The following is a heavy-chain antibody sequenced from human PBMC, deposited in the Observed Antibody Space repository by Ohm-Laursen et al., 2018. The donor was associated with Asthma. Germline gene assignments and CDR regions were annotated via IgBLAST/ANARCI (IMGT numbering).Heavy chain of an antibody. CDR1: GFTFEKYA. Sequence: SSLRLSCAASGFTFEKYAMHWVRQPPGKGLEWVSGFSLDSDRIDYADSVKGRFTVSRDNAKNSLYLQMNNLRPEDTALYYCTKDLLLGGADVWGQGTTVTVSS. CDR2: FSLDSDRI. D-gene: IGHD4/OR15-4a*01. V-gene: IGHV3-9*01. J-gene: IGHJ6*02. CDR3: TKDLLLGGADV.